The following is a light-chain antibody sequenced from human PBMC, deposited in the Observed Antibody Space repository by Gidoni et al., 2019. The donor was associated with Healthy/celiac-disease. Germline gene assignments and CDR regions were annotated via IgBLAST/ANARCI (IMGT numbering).Light chain of an antibody. CDR2: DVS. V-gene: IGLV2-11*01. CDR3: CSYAGSYTSWV. J-gene: IGLJ3*02. CDR1: SSDAGGYNY. Sequence: SALTQPRSVSGSPGQSVTISCTGTSSDAGGYNYVSWYHQHPGTPPKLMIYDVSKRPSGVPDRFSGSKSANTASLTISGLQAEDEADYYCCSYAGSYTSWVFGGGTKLTVL.